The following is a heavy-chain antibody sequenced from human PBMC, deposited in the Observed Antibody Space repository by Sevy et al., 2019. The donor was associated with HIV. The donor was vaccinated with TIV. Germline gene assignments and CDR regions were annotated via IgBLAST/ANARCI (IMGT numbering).Heavy chain of an antibody. CDR2: IYYSGST. V-gene: IGHV4-31*03. J-gene: IGHJ5*02. D-gene: IGHD2-21*02. Sequence: SETLSLTCTVSGGSISSGGYYWSWIRQHPGKGLEWIGYIYYSGSTYYNPSLKSRVTISVDTSKNQFSLKLSSVTAADRAVYYCAGVASGYCGGHCYSNWFDPWGQGTLVTVSS. CDR1: GGSISSGGYY. CDR3: AGVASGYCGGHCYSNWFDP.